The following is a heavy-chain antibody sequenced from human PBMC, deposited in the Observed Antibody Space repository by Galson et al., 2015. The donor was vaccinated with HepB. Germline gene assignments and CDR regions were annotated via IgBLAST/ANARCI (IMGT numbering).Heavy chain of an antibody. J-gene: IGHJ4*02. Sequence: SLRLSCAGSGFTFSSYAISWVRQAPGKGLEWVSGISASVGNTYYADSVKGRFTISRDNSKNTLFLQMNSLRAEDTAVYYCAKDPGGRRYCSSSSCYLDYWGQGTLVTVSS. CDR2: ISASVGNT. CDR3: AKDPGGRRYCSSSSCYLDY. V-gene: IGHV3-23*01. D-gene: IGHD2-2*01. CDR1: GFTFSSYA.